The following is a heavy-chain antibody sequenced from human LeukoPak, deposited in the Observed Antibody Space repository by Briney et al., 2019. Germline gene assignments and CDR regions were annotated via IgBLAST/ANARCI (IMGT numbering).Heavy chain of an antibody. CDR1: GFTFSSYG. CDR3: ARFGDDSSGYSDYYYGMDV. D-gene: IGHD3-22*01. J-gene: IGHJ6*02. V-gene: IGHV3-33*01. Sequence: PGGSLRLSCAASGFTFSSYGMHWVRQAPGKGLEWVAVIWYEGSNKYYADSVKGRFTISRDNSKNTLYLQMNSLRAEDTAVYYCARFGDDSSGYSDYYYGMDVWGQGTTVTVSS. CDR2: IWYEGSNK.